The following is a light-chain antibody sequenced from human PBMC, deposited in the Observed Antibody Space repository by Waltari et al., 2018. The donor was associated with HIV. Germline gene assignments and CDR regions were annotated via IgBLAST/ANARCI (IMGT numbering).Light chain of an antibody. Sequence: QSVLTQPPSVSGAPGQRVTISCTGSSSNIGAGYDVHWYQQLPGTAPTLLIYGTNKRPSGVPGGSAGSRSGTSASLAITGLQAEDEAEYYCQSYDSSLSGWVVFGGGTKVTVL. CDR2: GTN. V-gene: IGLV1-40*01. CDR1: SSNIGAGYD. CDR3: QSYDSSLSGWVV. J-gene: IGLJ2*01.